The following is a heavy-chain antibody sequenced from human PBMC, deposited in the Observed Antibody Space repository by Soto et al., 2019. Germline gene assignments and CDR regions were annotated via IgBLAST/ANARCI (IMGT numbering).Heavy chain of an antibody. CDR2: ISYDGNNE. V-gene: IGHV3-30*18. J-gene: IGHJ4*02. Sequence: GGSLRFSCAASGFTFSNYGMHWVRQAPGKGLEWVAAISYDGNNEYYSDSVKGRFTISRDNSKNTLYLQMDSLTAEDTAVHYCAKGRVYSGYEPEFDYWGQGTLVTVSS. D-gene: IGHD5-12*01. CDR3: AKGRVYSGYEPEFDY. CDR1: GFTFSNYG.